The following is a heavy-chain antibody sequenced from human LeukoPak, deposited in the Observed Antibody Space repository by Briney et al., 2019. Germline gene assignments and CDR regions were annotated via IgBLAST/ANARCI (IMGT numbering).Heavy chain of an antibody. D-gene: IGHD3-16*01. CDR3: AADLSNPRMGASYLDS. J-gene: IGHJ4*02. CDR1: GFTSTNFA. CDR2: IIVGSGAT. Sequence: SVKVSCKASGFTSTNFAVQWVRQARGQRPEWIGWIIVGSGATKCAQDFQERVTITRDLSTSTLYMELRSLTSEDTAVYYCAADLSNPRMGASYLDSWGQGTLVTVSS. V-gene: IGHV1-58*01.